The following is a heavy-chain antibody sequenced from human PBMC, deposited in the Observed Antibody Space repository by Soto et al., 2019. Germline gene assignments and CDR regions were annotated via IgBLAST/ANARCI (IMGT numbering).Heavy chain of an antibody. CDR1: GGSFSGYY. J-gene: IGHJ6*03. CDR3: ESLVRYCSGGSCRNYYYYLDV. CDR2: INHSGST. D-gene: IGHD2-15*01. V-gene: IGHV4-34*01. Sequence: PSETLSLTCAVYGGSFSGYYWSWIRQPPGKGLEWIGEINHSGSTNYNPSLKSRVTISVDTSKNQFSLKLSSVTAADTAVYYCESLVRYCSGGSCRNYYYYLDVWGKRPTVPVSS.